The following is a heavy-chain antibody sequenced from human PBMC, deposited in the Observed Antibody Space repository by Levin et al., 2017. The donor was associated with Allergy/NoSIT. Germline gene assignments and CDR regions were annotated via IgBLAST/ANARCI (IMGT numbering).Heavy chain of an antibody. D-gene: IGHD3-10*01. CDR1: GFTFSNAW. Sequence: PGGSLRLSCAASGFTFSNAWMSWVRQAPGKGLEWVGRIKSKTDGGTTDYAAPVKGRFTISRDDSKNTLYLQMNSLKTEDTAVYYCTTDPNYYGSGSYWVDLDYWGQGTLVTVSS. CDR3: TTDPNYYGSGSYWVDLDY. V-gene: IGHV3-15*01. CDR2: IKSKTDGGTT. J-gene: IGHJ4*02.